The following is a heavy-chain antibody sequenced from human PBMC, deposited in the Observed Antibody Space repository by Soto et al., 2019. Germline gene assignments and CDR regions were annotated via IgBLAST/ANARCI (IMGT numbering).Heavy chain of an antibody. J-gene: IGHJ3*02. Sequence: EVQLVQSGAEVKKPGESLRISCKGSGYSFTSYLIGWVRQMPGKGLEWMGIIYPGDSDTRYRPSFQGQVTISADKSITTASLQWSSLKASDTAMYYCARHRTTGYSLAAFDIWGQGTMVTVSS. V-gene: IGHV5-51*01. CDR3: ARHRTTGYSLAAFDI. CDR2: IYPGDSDT. D-gene: IGHD1-1*01. CDR1: GYSFTSYL.